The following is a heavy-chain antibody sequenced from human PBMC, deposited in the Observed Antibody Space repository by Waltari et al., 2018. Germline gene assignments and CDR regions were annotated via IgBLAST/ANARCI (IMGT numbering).Heavy chain of an antibody. CDR2: ISAYNGNT. Sequence: QVQLVQSGAEVKKPGASVKVSCKASGYTFTSYGISWVRQAPGQGLEWMGWISAYNGNTNYAQNPQAKDRMTTDTATSTAYMELRSLRSDDTAVYYCARDPVRITIFGVVITHRWFDPWGQGTLVTVSS. V-gene: IGHV1-18*01. CDR1: GYTFTSYG. CDR3: ARDPVRITIFGVVITHRWFDP. D-gene: IGHD3-3*01. J-gene: IGHJ5*02.